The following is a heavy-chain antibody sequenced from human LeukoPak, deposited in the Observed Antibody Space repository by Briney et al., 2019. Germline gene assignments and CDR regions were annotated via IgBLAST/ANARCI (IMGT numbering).Heavy chain of an antibody. CDR1: GFTFSAYT. CDR3: ARSKVGATIFDY. CDR2: ISPRSDYI. J-gene: IGHJ4*02. V-gene: IGHV3-21*01. Sequence: GGSLRLSCVASGFTFSAYTMNWVRQAPGKGLEWVSSISPRSDYIYYADSVKGRFTISRDNSKNSLFLQFNSLRAEDTAMYYCARSKVGATIFDYWGQGALVTVSS. D-gene: IGHD1-26*01.